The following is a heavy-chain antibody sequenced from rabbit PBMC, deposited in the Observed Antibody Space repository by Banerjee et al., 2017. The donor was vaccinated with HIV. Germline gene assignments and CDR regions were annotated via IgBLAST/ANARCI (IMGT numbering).Heavy chain of an antibody. CDR2: IYAGSSGST. Sequence: QEQLEESGGDLVKPEGSLTLTCTASGFSFSSSYRMCWVRQAPGKGLEWIACIYAGSSGSTYYASWAKGRFTISKTSSTTVTLRMASLTAADTATYFCARLNTNLPGSDYASFDLWGQGTLVTVS. D-gene: IGHD6-1*01. CDR1: GFSFSSSYR. J-gene: IGHJ4*01. V-gene: IGHV1S45*01. CDR3: ARLNTNLPGSDYASFDL.